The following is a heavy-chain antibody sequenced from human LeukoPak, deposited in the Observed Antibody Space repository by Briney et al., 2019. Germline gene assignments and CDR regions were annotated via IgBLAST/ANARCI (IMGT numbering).Heavy chain of an antibody. CDR3: ARAEDTAMVPFDY. J-gene: IGHJ4*02. Sequence: ASVNVSCKASGYTFTSYAMNWVRQAPGQGLEWMGIINPSGGSTSYAQKFQGRVTMTRDTSTSTVYMELSSLRSEDTAVYYCARAEDTAMVPFDYWGQGTLVTVSS. V-gene: IGHV1-46*01. D-gene: IGHD5-18*01. CDR2: INPSGGST. CDR1: GYTFTSYA.